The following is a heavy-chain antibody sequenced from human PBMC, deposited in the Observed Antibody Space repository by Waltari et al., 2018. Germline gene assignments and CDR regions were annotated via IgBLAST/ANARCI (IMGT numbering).Heavy chain of an antibody. Sequence: EVQLVGSGGGLVKPGGSLRLSCAASGFTFSSYTMNWVRQAPGKGLEWVVSISSGRSYIYYADSVKCRFTISRDNAKNSLYLQMNSLRVEDTAVYYCAREWGVMVGTAGFYFDYWGQGALVTVSS. CDR1: GFTFSSYT. CDR3: AREWGVMVGTAGFYFDY. J-gene: IGHJ4*02. V-gene: IGHV3-21*01. CDR2: ISSGRSYI. D-gene: IGHD2-15*01.